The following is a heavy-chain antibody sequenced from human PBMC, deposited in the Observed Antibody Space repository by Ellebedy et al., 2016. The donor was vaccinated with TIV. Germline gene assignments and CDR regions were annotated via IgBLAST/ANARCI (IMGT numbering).Heavy chain of an antibody. CDR3: TRQEWAGYSSD. D-gene: IGHD5-24*01. Sequence: AASVKVSCKSSGGPFSGYALNWVRHAPGQELEWIGSVIPIFDSTAYSKKFKDRVTLTADESTGTAYMELSDLRFEDTAIYYCTRQEWAGYSSDWGQGSLVTVSS. CDR1: GGPFSGYA. J-gene: IGHJ4*02. V-gene: IGHV1-69*13. CDR2: VIPIFDST.